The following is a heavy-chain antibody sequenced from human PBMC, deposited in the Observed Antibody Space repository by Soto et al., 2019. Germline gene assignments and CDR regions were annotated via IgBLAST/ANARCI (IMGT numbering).Heavy chain of an antibody. V-gene: IGHV4-59*01. J-gene: IGHJ4*02. CDR1: GGSISSYY. CDR2: IYYSGST. D-gene: IGHD5-18*01. Sequence: ETLSLTCSVSGGSISSYYWSWIRQSPGKGLESIGYIYYSGSTNYNPSLKSRVTISVDTSKNQFSLKLSSVTAADTAVYYCARDFRQSGYSYGHDYWGQGTLVTVSS. CDR3: ARDFRQSGYSYGHDY.